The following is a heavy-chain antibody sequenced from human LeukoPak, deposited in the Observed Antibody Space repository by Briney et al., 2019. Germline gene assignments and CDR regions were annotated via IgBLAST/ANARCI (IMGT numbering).Heavy chain of an antibody. CDR2: ISSSSSYI. Sequence: PGGSLRLSCAASGFTFSSSAMSWVRQAPGKGLERVSSISSSSSYIYYADSVKGRFTISRDNAKNSLYLQMNSLRAEDTAVYYCARAVPSTYYYDSSGYPDYWGQGTLVTVSS. D-gene: IGHD3-22*01. J-gene: IGHJ4*02. CDR3: ARAVPSTYYYDSSGYPDY. V-gene: IGHV3-21*01. CDR1: GFTFSSSA.